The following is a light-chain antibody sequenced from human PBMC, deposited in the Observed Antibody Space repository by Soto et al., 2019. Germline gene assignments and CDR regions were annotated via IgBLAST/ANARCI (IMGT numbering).Light chain of an antibody. J-gene: IGLJ1*01. Sequence: QSVLTQPASVSGSPGQSITISCTGTSSDVGGYNYVSWYQHHPGKAPKLMIFDVSNRPSGVSNRFSGSKSGNTASLTISGLQPEDVAYYYCSSPTSSISRQIVFGTATLVTVL. V-gene: IGLV2-14*03. CDR3: SSPTSSISRQIV. CDR2: DVS. CDR1: SSDVGGYNY.